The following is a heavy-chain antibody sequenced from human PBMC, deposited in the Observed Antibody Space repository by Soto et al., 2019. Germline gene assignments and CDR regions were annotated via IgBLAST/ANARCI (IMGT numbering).Heavy chain of an antibody. CDR3: AAIPRRFQNFGWFDP. J-gene: IGHJ5*02. CDR1: GCSIRSCYYA. V-gene: IGHV4-31*03. D-gene: IGHD3-3*01. Sequence: PSETLSLTCTVSGCSIRSCYYAWTWILQHPAKGLEGIGYITGSGHTQYNPSLTGRLATSADKSKNQFSMEMTSVTAADTAVYYCAAIPRRFQNFGWFDPWGKGTQVPVS. CDR2: ITGSGHT.